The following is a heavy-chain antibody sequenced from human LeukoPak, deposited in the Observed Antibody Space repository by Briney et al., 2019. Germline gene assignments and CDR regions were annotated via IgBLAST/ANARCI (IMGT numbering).Heavy chain of an antibody. Sequence: GGSLRLSCAASRFAFRSFGMHWVRQAPGKGLEWGSAISGSGGSTYYAGSVKGRFTISRDNSKNTLYLQMNSLRAEDTAVYHCATSGRYNWNVVDYWGRGALVTVSS. J-gene: IGHJ4*02. CDR2: ISGSGGST. CDR1: RFAFRSFG. CDR3: ATSGRYNWNVVDY. V-gene: IGHV3-23*01. D-gene: IGHD1-1*01.